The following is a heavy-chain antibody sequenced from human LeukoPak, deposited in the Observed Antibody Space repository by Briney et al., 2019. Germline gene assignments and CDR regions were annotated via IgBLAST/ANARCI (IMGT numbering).Heavy chain of an antibody. CDR3: ARDTNARGDLLNNWFDP. D-gene: IGHD2-21*02. J-gene: IGHJ5*02. V-gene: IGHV1-69*04. Sequence: GASVKVSCKASGYTFTSYGISWVRQAPGQGLEWMGRIIPILGIANYAQKFQGRVTITADKSTSTAYMELSSLRSEDTAVYYCARDTNARGDLLNNWFDPWGQGTLVTVSS. CDR2: IIPILGIA. CDR1: GYTFTSYG.